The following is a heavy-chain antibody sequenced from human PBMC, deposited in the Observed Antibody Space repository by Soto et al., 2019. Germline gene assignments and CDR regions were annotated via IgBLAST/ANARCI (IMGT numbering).Heavy chain of an antibody. J-gene: IGHJ4*02. Sequence: SETLSLTCTVSGGSISSYYWSWIRQPAGKGLEWIGRIYTSGSTNYNPSLKSRVTMSVDTSKNQFSLKLSSVTAADTAVYYCARGPHVSYYDSSGYYYYFDYWGQGTLVTVSS. CDR3: ARGPHVSYYDSSGYYYYFDY. V-gene: IGHV4-4*07. D-gene: IGHD3-22*01. CDR1: GGSISSYY. CDR2: IYTSGST.